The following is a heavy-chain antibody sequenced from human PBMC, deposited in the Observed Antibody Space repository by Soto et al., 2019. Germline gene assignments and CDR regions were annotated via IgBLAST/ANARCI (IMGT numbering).Heavy chain of an antibody. V-gene: IGHV4-31*03. Sequence: SETLSLTCTVSGGSISSGGYYWSWIRQHPGKGLEWIGYIYYSGSTYYNPSLKSRVTISVDTSKNQFSLKLSSVTAADTAVYYCARITLGHWFDPWGQGTLVTVSS. CDR2: IYYSGST. CDR3: ARITLGHWFDP. J-gene: IGHJ5*02. CDR1: GGSISSGGYY.